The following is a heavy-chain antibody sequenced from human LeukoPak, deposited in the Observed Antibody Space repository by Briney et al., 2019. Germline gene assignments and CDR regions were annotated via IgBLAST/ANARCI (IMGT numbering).Heavy chain of an antibody. CDR2: IYTSGST. Sequence: PSETLSLTCTVSGGSISSYYWSWIRQPAGKGLEWIGRIYTSGSTNYNPPLKSRVTMSVDTSKNQFSLKLSSVTAADTAVYYCARARRYYDSSGYLMYYFDYWGQGTLVTVSS. CDR3: ARARRYYDSSGYLMYYFDY. D-gene: IGHD3-22*01. J-gene: IGHJ4*02. V-gene: IGHV4-4*07. CDR1: GGSISSYY.